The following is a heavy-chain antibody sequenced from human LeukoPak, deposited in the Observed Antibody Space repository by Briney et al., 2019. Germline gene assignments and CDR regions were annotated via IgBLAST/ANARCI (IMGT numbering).Heavy chain of an antibody. CDR1: GGSTSSYY. D-gene: IGHD1-1*01. Sequence: PSETLSLTCTVSGGSTSSYYWSWIRQPPGKRLEWIRYIYYSGSTNYNPSLKSRVIISLDASKNHFSLKLSSVTAADTAVYYCARALATTGGDNWFDPWGQGTLVTVSS. V-gene: IGHV4-59*01. J-gene: IGHJ5*02. CDR3: ARALATTGGDNWFDP. CDR2: IYYSGST.